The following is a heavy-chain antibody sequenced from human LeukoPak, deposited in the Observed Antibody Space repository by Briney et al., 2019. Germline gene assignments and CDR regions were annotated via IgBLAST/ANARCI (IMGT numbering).Heavy chain of an antibody. Sequence: SETLSLTCTVSGGSNSSYYWSWIRQPPGKGLEWIGYIYYSGSTNYNPSLKSRVTISVDTSKNQFSLKLSSVTAADTAVYYCARITTYYDFWRGPPVAFDIWGQGTMVTVSS. CDR2: IYYSGST. D-gene: IGHD3-3*01. J-gene: IGHJ3*02. CDR3: ARITTYYDFWRGPPVAFDI. V-gene: IGHV4-59*01. CDR1: GGSNSSYY.